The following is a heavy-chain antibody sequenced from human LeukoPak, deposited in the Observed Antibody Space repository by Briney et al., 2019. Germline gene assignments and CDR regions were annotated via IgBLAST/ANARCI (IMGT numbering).Heavy chain of an antibody. CDR3: ARLLRRDNWFDP. D-gene: IGHD2/OR15-2a*01. CDR2: ISYSGTT. Sequence: PSQTLSLTCTVSGGSISSSSGYYWGWIRQPPGKGLEWIGSISYSGTTYYNPSLKSRVTIFEDTSKNQFSLKLSSVNAADTAVYYCARLLRRDNWFDPWGQGTLVTVSS. J-gene: IGHJ5*02. CDR1: GGSISSSSGYY. V-gene: IGHV4-39*01.